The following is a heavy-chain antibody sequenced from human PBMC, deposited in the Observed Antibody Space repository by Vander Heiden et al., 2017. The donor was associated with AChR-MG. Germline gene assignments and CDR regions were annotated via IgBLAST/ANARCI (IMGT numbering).Heavy chain of an antibody. CDR1: GYTLTGYY. CDR3: ARGTRYGTPDY. J-gene: IGHJ4*02. D-gene: IGHD2-2*01. Sequence: QVQLVQSGAEVKKPGASVKVSCRASGYTLTGYYIHWVRPAPDQVLEWLGWITPSNGGTHYAQKFQAGVKMTSDTSTTTAYLELTGLASADSAVYYCARGTRYGTPDYWGQGTLVTVSS. CDR2: ITPSNGGT. V-gene: IGHV1-2*02.